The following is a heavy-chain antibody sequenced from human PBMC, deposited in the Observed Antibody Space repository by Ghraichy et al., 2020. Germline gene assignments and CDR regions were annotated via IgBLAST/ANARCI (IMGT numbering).Heavy chain of an antibody. CDR1: GFTFSSYD. V-gene: IGHV3-13*01. Sequence: GESLRLSCAASGFTFSSYDMHWVRQATGKGLEWVSAIGTAGDTYYPGSVKGRFTISRENAKNSLYLQMNSLRAGDTAVYYCARETSANSGSHGGGAFDIWGQGTMVTVSS. J-gene: IGHJ3*02. D-gene: IGHD1-26*01. CDR2: IGTAGDT. CDR3: ARETSANSGSHGGGAFDI.